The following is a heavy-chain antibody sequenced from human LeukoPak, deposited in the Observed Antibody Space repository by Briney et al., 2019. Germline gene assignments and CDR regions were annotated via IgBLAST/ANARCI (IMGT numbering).Heavy chain of an antibody. D-gene: IGHD5-24*01. CDR3: ARDDGGGGYIHY. J-gene: IGHJ4*02. CDR2: IYVSGTT. CDR1: GGPITSYY. V-gene: IGHV4-4*07. Sequence: KPSETLSLTCTVSGGPITSYYWSWIRQAAGKGLEWIGRIYVSGTTNYNPSLRSRITMSLGTSKNQLSLALTSMTAADTAVYYCARDDGGGGYIHYWGQGILITVSS.